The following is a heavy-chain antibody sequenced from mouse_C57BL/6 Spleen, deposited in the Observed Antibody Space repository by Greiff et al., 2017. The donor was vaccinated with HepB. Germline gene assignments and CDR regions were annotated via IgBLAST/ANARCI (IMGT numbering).Heavy chain of an antibody. CDR2: INPGNGGT. CDR3: ARYDYDGAPY. D-gene: IGHD2-4*01. Sequence: QVKLQQPGTERVRPGASGKLSCKASGYTFTSYWMHGVRQRPGQGLEWIGNINPGNGGTNYNEKFKSKATLTVDKSSSTAYMQLSSLTSEDSAVYYCARYDYDGAPYWGQGTLVTVSA. V-gene: IGHV1-53*01. CDR1: GYTFTSYW. J-gene: IGHJ3*01.